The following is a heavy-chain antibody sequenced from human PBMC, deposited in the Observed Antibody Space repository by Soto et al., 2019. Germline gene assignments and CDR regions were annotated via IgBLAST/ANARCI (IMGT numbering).Heavy chain of an antibody. Sequence: EVQLLESGGGLVQPGGSLRLSCAASGFTFSSYAMSWVRQAPGKGLEWVSAISGSGGTTYYAESVKGRFTFSRDNSKNTLYLQMNSLRAGDTAVYYCAKTANGWFSAFDIGGQGTMVTVSS. V-gene: IGHV3-23*01. D-gene: IGHD6-19*01. J-gene: IGHJ3*02. CDR3: AKTANGWFSAFDI. CDR2: ISGSGGTT. CDR1: GFTFSSYA.